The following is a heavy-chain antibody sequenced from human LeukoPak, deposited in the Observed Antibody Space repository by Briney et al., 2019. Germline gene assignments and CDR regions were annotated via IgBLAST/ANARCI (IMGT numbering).Heavy chain of an antibody. CDR3: VRTPPNWGADF. CDR1: GGTFSSYA. J-gene: IGHJ4*02. Sequence: ASVKVSCKASGGTFSSYAISWVRQATGQGLEWMGWMSPNSGNTGYAQKFQGRVTMTRDTSTGTAYLELSSLRSEDSAVYYCVRTPPNWGADFWGQGTLVTVSS. D-gene: IGHD7-27*01. V-gene: IGHV1-8*02. CDR2: MSPNSGNT.